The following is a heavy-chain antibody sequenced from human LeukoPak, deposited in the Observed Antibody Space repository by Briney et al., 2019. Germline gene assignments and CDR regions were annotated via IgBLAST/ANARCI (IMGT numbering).Heavy chain of an antibody. J-gene: IGHJ4*02. CDR3: ARSPNSSGWPRIFDS. D-gene: IGHD6-19*01. CDR1: GFTFSSYG. CDR2: ISGSGGIT. V-gene: IGHV3-23*01. Sequence: PGGSLRLSCAASGFTFSSYGMSWVRQAPGKWLEWVSAISGSGGITYYADSVRGRFTISRDNFKNTLHLQMNSLRAEDTAVYYCARSPNSSGWPRIFDSWGQGALVTVSS.